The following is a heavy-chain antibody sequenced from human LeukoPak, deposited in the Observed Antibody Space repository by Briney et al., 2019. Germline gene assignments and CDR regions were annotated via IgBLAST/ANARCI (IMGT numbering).Heavy chain of an antibody. CDR3: ARHNYCSGGSCYSHYYYYMDV. CDR2: INPADSET. CDR1: GYNFTNFW. D-gene: IGHD2-15*01. Sequence: GESLKISCKGFGYNFTNFWTGWVRQMPGKGLEWMGVINPADSETRYSPSFQGQVTISADKSISTAYLQWSSLKASDTAMYYCARHNYCSGGSCYSHYYYYMDVWGKGTTVTVSS. J-gene: IGHJ6*03. V-gene: IGHV5-51*01.